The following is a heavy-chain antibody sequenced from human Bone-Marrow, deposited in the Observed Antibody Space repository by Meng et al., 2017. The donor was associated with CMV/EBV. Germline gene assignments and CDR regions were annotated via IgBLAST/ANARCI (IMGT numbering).Heavy chain of an antibody. CDR2: IYHSGST. Sequence: ISSSNWWSWVRQPPGKGLEWIGEIYHSGSTNYNPSLKSRVTISVDKSKNQFSLKLSFVTAADTAVYYCARGSLRYDSSGYYQNWFDPWGQGTLVTVSS. J-gene: IGHJ5*02. CDR1: ISSSNW. V-gene: IGHV4-4*02. D-gene: IGHD3-22*01. CDR3: ARGSLRYDSSGYYQNWFDP.